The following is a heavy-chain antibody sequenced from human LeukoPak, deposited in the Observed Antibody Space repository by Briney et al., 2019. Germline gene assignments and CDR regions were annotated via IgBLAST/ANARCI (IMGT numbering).Heavy chain of an antibody. Sequence: GASVKVSCTASGYTFTVYYMHWVRQAPGQGLEWMGIINPSGGSTSYAQKFQGRVTMTRDTSTSTVYMELSSLRSEDTAVYYCARRRVWFGEFFDYRGQGTLVTVSS. J-gene: IGHJ4*02. D-gene: IGHD3-10*01. CDR2: INPSGGST. CDR1: GYTFTVYY. V-gene: IGHV1-46*01. CDR3: ARRRVWFGEFFDY.